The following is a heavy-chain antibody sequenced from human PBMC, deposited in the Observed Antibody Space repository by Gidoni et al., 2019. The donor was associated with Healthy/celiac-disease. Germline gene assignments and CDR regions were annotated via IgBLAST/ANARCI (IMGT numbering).Heavy chain of an antibody. CDR3: ASTGYSSSWYPHGMDV. Sequence: EVQLVESGGGLVKPGGSLRLSCAASGFPFSSYSMNWVRQAPGKGLEGVSSISSSSSSIYNADSVKGRFTISRDNAKNSLYLQMNSLRAEDTAVYYCASTGYSSSWYPHGMDVWGQGTTVTVSS. CDR2: ISSSSSSI. D-gene: IGHD6-13*01. V-gene: IGHV3-21*01. J-gene: IGHJ6*02. CDR1: GFPFSSYS.